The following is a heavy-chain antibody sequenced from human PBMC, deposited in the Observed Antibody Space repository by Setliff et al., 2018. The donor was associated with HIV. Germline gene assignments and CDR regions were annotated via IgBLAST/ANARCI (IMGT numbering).Heavy chain of an antibody. CDR2: SYYSGST. D-gene: IGHD3-22*01. CDR3: ASRVYYYDSSGYLREEGFDP. Sequence: SETLSLTCTVSGGSISNSRYYWDWIRQPPGKGLEWIGSSYYSGSTYYNPSLKSRVTISVDTSKNQFSLKLSSVTAADAALYYCASRVYYYDSSGYLREEGFDPWGQGTLVTVSS. CDR1: GGSISNSRYY. V-gene: IGHV4-39*01. J-gene: IGHJ5*02.